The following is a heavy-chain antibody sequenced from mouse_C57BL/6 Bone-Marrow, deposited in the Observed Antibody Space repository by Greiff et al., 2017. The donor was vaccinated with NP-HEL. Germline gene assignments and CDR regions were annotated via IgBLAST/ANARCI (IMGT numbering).Heavy chain of an antibody. CDR2: IDPSDSYT. CDR3: ARDDYDGAY. J-gene: IGHJ3*01. V-gene: IGHV1-69*01. Sequence: QVQLQQPGAELVMPGASVKLSCKASGYTFTSYWMHWVKQRPGQGLEWIGEIDPSDSYTNYNQKFKGKSTLTVDKSSSTAYMQLSSLTSEDSAVYYCARDDYDGAYWDQGTLVTVSA. CDR1: GYTFTSYW. D-gene: IGHD2-4*01.